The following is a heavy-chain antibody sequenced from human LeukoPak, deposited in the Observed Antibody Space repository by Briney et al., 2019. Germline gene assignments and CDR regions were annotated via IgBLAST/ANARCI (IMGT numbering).Heavy chain of an antibody. V-gene: IGHV3-43D*03. CDR3: AKDEFDGSGSYYFDH. Sequence: GGSLRLSCAASGFTFDDYALHWVRQFPGKGLEWVSLISWDGGRTYYADSVKGRFTISRDNSKNSLYLQMNSLRTEDTALYYCAKDEFDGSGSYYFDHWGQGTLVTVSS. J-gene: IGHJ4*02. CDR1: GFTFDDYA. CDR2: ISWDGGRT. D-gene: IGHD3-10*01.